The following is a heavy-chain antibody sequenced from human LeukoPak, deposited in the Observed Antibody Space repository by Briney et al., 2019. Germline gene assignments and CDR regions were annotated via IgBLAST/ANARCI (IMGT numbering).Heavy chain of an antibody. J-gene: IGHJ4*02. D-gene: IGHD5/OR15-5a*01. CDR1: GGSISSYY. CDR2: INHSGST. V-gene: IGHV4-34*01. Sequence: SETLSLTCTVSGGSISSYYWSWIRQPPGKGLEWIGEINHSGSTNYNPSLKSRVTISVDTSKNQFSLKLSSVTAADTAVYYCARDLRGIDYWGQGTLVTVSS. CDR3: ARDLRGIDY.